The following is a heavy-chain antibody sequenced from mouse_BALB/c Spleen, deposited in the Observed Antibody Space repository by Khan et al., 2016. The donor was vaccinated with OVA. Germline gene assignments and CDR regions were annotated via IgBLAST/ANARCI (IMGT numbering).Heavy chain of an antibody. CDR2: INPHIGET. CDR3: ARKNGSDFDY. V-gene: IGHV1-20*02. D-gene: IGHD1-1*01. CDR1: GYSFTGYF. Sequence: VQLEESGPELVKPGASVKISCKASGYSFTGYFMNWVMQSHGKSLEWIGRINPHIGETLYNQKFKGKAILTVDESSSTAHMELRSLASEDSAVYYCARKNGSDFDYWGQGTTLTVSS. J-gene: IGHJ2*01.